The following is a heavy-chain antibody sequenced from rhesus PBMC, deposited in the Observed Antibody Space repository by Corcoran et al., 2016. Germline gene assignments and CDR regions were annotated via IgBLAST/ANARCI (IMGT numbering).Heavy chain of an antibody. J-gene: IGHJ5-1*01. CDR3: AGLFLYRFDV. Sequence: HLQLQESGPGLWKPSDTPSLTCAVSGGPITSYYGSGVGQPPGKGLGWSGRISGSGVVTDYSTSLKRRVNISPDASKSQLSLKLSSVTDAETDVYYCAGLFLYRFDVWGQGVLVTVSS. CDR2: ISGSGVVT. V-gene: IGHV4-173*01. CDR1: GGPITSYY.